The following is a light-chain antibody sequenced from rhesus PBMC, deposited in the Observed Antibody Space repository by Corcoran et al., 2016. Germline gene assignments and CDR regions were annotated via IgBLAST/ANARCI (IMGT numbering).Light chain of an antibody. CDR3: QQHNTYPT. CDR1: QDISNY. Sequence: DIQMTQSPSSLSASVGDTVTITCRVSQDISNYLGWYQQRPGKAPKPLIYSASSLESGVPARFSGSGAVTDFTLTITSLQPEDSGTYYCQQHNTYPTFGQGTKVEIK. V-gene: IGKV1S16*01. J-gene: IGKJ1*01. CDR2: SAS.